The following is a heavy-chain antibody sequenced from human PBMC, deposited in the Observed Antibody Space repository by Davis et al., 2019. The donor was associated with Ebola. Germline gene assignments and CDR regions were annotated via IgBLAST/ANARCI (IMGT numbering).Heavy chain of an antibody. J-gene: IGHJ6*03. Sequence: GESLKISCAASGFTFSSYGMHWVRQAPGRGLEWVATISYDGSNKYYADSVKGRFTISRDNSKNTLYLQMNSLRAEDTAVYYCAKDGKQEERASLYYYYYYMDVWGKGTTVTVSS. D-gene: IGHD1-26*01. CDR2: ISYDGSNK. CDR3: AKDGKQEERASLYYYYYYMDV. V-gene: IGHV3-30*18. CDR1: GFTFSSYG.